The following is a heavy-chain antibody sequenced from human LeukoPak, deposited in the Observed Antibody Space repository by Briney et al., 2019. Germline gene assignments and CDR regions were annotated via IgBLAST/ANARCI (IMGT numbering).Heavy chain of an antibody. J-gene: IGHJ4*02. CDR3: AKEGRMTTPGY. Sequence: PSETLSLTCTVSGGSMSSYYWSWIRQPAGKGLEWIGRIYTSGNTNCNPSLKSRVTMSVDTSKNQFSLKLNSVTAADTAVYYCAKEGRMTTPGYWGQGILVTVSS. CDR2: IYTSGNT. V-gene: IGHV4-4*07. D-gene: IGHD4-11*01. CDR1: GGSMSSYY.